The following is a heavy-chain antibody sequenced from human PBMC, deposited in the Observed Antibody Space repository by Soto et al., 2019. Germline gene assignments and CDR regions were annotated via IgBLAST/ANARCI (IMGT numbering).Heavy chain of an antibody. V-gene: IGHV1-46*01. CDR2: VNPSGGHT. CDR3: ARGGHVVVVTAALDY. CDR1: GDTFTDYY. D-gene: IGHD2-21*02. J-gene: IGHJ4*02. Sequence: QVQLVQSGAEVKKPGASVKVSCKASGDTFTDYYIHWVRQAPGQGLEWMGTVNPSGGHTTYAQHFPGRMTMTRDTSTSTLYMELTRLTSEDTAVYYCARGGHVVVVTAALDYWGQGTLVTVSS.